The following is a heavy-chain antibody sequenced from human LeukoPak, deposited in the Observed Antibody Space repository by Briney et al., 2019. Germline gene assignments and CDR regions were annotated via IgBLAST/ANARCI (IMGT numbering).Heavy chain of an antibody. CDR3: ARAYSSGWYVPERYNWFDP. J-gene: IGHJ5*02. CDR2: IYYSGST. CDR1: GGFISSSSYY. V-gene: IGHV4-39*01. Sequence: SETLSLTCTVSGGFISSSSYYWGWIRQPPGKGLEWIGSIYYSGSTYYNPSLKSRVTISVDTSKNQFSLKLSSVTAADTAVYYCARAYSSGWYVPERYNWFDPWGQGTLVTVAS. D-gene: IGHD6-19*01.